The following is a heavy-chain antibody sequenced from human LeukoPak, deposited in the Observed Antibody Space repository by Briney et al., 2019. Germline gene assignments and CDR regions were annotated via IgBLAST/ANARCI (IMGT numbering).Heavy chain of an antibody. Sequence: GGSLRLSCAASGFTFSSYAMSWVHQAPGKGLEWVSAISGSGGSTYYADSVKGRFTISRDNSKNTLYLQMNSLRAEDTAVYYCACNGGVVVVPAAPNDYWGQGTLVTVSS. CDR2: ISGSGGST. D-gene: IGHD2-2*01. CDR3: ACNGGVVVVPAAPNDY. J-gene: IGHJ4*02. CDR1: GFTFSSYA. V-gene: IGHV3-23*01.